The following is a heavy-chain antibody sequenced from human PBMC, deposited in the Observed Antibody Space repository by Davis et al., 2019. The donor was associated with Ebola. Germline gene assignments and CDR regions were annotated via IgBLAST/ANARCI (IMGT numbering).Heavy chain of an antibody. V-gene: IGHV4-59*01. CDR3: ARGGLVPAALYL. Sequence: PSETLSLTCTVSGASMTSYYWSWIPQPPGKGLEWIGYIAYTGNTIYNPSLKSRVTISGDTSKKQFSLRLNSVTAADTAVYYCARGGLVPAALYLWGQGTMVTVSS. D-gene: IGHD2-2*01. J-gene: IGHJ3*01. CDR2: IAYTGNT. CDR1: GASMTSYY.